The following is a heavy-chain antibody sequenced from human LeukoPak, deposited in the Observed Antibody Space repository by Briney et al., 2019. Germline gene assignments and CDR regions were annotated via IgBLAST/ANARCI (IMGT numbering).Heavy chain of an antibody. CDR1: GYTFTSYY. CDR2: INPSGGST. J-gene: IGHJ6*02. CDR3: ARSRFSNWAAAGSYGMDV. D-gene: IGHD6-13*01. V-gene: IGHV1-46*01. Sequence: ASVKVSCKASGYTFTSYYMHWVRQAPGQGLEWMGIINPSGGSTSYAQKFQGRVTMTRDTSTSTVYMELSSLRSEDTAVYYCARSRFSNWAAAGSYGMDVWGQGTTVTVSS.